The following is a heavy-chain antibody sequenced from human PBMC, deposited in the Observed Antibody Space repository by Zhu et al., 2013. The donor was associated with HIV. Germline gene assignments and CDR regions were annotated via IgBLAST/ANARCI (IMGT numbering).Heavy chain of an antibody. CDR1: GYMFDTYG. CDR2: INTHNGDT. Sequence: QVHLVQSGPEVKKPGASVKVSCMTSGYMFDTYGISWVRQAPGEGLEWMGWINTHNGDTRYAEKLQGRVTMTIDSFTRTVYMDLRSLTSDDTAVYFXARDDNSGPDCWGQGTLVTVSS. J-gene: IGHJ4*02. V-gene: IGHV1-18*01. D-gene: IGHD3-22*01. CDR3: ARDDNSGPDC.